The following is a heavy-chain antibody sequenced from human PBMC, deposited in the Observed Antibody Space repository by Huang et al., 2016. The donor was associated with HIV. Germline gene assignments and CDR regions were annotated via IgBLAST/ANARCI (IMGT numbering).Heavy chain of an antibody. CDR2: ISSSRSYI. V-gene: IGHV3-21*01. Sequence: EVQLVESGGGLVKPGGSLRLSCAASGFTFSSYSMNWVRKAPGKGLEWVSSISSSRSYIYYADSLKGRFTISRDNDKNSRYLQMNSLGGEDTAVYYCARGGSVAAAGPRNDYWGQGTLVTVSS. D-gene: IGHD6-13*01. CDR3: ARGGSVAAAGPRNDY. CDR1: GFTFSSYS. J-gene: IGHJ4*02.